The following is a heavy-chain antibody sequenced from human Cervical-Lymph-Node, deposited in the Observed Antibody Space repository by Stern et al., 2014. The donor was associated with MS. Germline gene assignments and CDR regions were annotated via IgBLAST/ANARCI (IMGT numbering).Heavy chain of an antibody. CDR1: GGSISSYY. J-gene: IGHJ5*02. V-gene: IGHV4-59*01. CDR2: IYYSGST. CDR3: ARGATQAFDP. Sequence: QLQLQESGPGLVKPSETLSLTCTVSGGSISSYYWRWIRQPPGKGLEWIGYIYYSGSTNYNPSLKSRVTISVDTSKNQCSLKLSSVTAADTAVYYCARGATQAFDPWGQGTLVTVSS.